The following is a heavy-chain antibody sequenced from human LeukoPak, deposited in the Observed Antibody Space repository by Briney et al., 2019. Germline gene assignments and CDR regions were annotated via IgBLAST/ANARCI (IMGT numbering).Heavy chain of an antibody. CDR1: GFTFSSYA. CDR3: ARPNVYYYDSSPWYFDL. Sequence: GGSLRLSCAASGFTFSSYAMSWVRQAPGKGLEWVSAISGSGGSTYYADSVKGRFTISRDNAKNSLYLQMNSLRAEDTAVYYCARPNVYYYDSSPWYFDLWGRGTLVTVSS. J-gene: IGHJ2*01. CDR2: ISGSGGST. V-gene: IGHV3-23*01. D-gene: IGHD3-22*01.